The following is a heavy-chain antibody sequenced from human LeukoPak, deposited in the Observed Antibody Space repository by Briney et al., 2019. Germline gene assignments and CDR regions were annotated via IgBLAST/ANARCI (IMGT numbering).Heavy chain of an antibody. D-gene: IGHD3-22*01. CDR1: GFTFSSYG. V-gene: IGHV3-23*01. Sequence: HPGGSLRLSCAASGFTFSSYGMSWVRQAPGKGLEWVSAISGSGGSTYYADSVKGRFTISRDNSKNTLYLQMNSLRAEDTAVYYCAKRNRYYYDSSGLGLNWFDPWGQGTLVTVSS. J-gene: IGHJ5*02. CDR3: AKRNRYYYDSSGLGLNWFDP. CDR2: ISGSGGST.